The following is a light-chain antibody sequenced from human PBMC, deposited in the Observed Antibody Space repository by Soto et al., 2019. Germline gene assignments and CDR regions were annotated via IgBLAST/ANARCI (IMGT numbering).Light chain of an antibody. J-gene: IGKJ1*01. CDR3: QRYNTYPTWT. Sequence: DIQMTQSPSTLSASIGDRVTITCRTSQSVFDWLAWYQVKPGKAPKLLIYDTSTLESGVPSRFSGTGSGKDFTLTISSLQPDDFATYYCQRYNTYPTWTFGQGTRVEIK. V-gene: IGKV1-5*01. CDR2: DTS. CDR1: QSVFDW.